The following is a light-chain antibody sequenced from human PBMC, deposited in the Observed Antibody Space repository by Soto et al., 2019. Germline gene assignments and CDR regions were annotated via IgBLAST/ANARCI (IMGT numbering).Light chain of an antibody. V-gene: IGKV1-39*01. CDR1: QSIGTS. Sequence: DIQMTQSPSSLSVSVGDRVTIACRASQSIGTSLNWYQQKPGKAPKLLIYAASDLESGVPLRFSGSGSGTDFTLTISNLQPEDLATYCCQQSYNLPYTVGQGTKVDIK. CDR3: QQSYNLPYT. J-gene: IGKJ2*01. CDR2: AAS.